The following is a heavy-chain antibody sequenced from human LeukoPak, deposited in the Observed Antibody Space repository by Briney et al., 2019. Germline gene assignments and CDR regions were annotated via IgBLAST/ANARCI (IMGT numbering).Heavy chain of an antibody. V-gene: IGHV4-38-2*01. CDR1: GFTFSDYS. CDR2: IHYSGTA. J-gene: IGHJ6*03. D-gene: IGHD1-26*01. Sequence: PGGSLRLSCAASGFTFSDYSMNWVRQAPGKGLEWIGSIHYSGTAYYNPSLKSRVTMSVDTSKDQFSLRLNSVTAADTAVYNCARRVHSGSYSYYYTDVWGNGTTVTVSS. CDR3: ARRVHSGSYSYYYTDV.